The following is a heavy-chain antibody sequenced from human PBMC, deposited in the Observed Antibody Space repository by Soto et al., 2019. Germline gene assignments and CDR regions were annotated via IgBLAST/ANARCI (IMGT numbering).Heavy chain of an antibody. CDR1: GFTFISYG. J-gene: IGHJ4*02. CDR3: AKDRRAGGNYGFYSDF. CDR2: SSATGAGT. V-gene: IGHV3-23*01. D-gene: IGHD1-7*01. Sequence: PGGSLGLSCAASGFTFISYGMTWVRQAPGKGLEWVSFSSATGAGTYYADSVKGRFTISRDNSKNTLYLQMTSLRADDTAVYYCAKDRRAGGNYGFYSDFWGQGALVTVSS.